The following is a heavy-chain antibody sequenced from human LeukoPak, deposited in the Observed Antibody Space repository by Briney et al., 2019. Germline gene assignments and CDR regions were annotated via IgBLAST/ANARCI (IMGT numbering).Heavy chain of an antibody. Sequence: SETLSLTRTVSGGSISSYYWSWIRQPAGKGLEWIGRIYTSGSTNYNPSLKSRVTMSVDTSKNQFSLKLSSVTAADTAVYYCASFPSFTVTSNWFDPWGQGTLVTVSS. CDR1: GGSISSYY. V-gene: IGHV4-4*07. CDR2: IYTSGST. CDR3: ASFPSFTVTSNWFDP. J-gene: IGHJ5*02. D-gene: IGHD4-17*01.